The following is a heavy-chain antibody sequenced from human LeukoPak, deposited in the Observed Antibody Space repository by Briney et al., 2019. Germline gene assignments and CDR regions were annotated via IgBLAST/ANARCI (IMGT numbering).Heavy chain of an antibody. CDR2: ISYDGSNK. J-gene: IGHJ6*02. CDR3: AREYYDFWSGYSLYYYYYGMDV. CDR1: GFTFSSYA. Sequence: GGSLRLSCAASGFTFSSYAMHWVRQAPGKGLEWVAVISYDGSNKYYADSVKGRFTISRDNSKNTLYLQMNSLRAEDTAVYYCAREYYDFWSGYSLYYYYYGMDVWGQGTTVTVSS. V-gene: IGHV3-30-3*01. D-gene: IGHD3-3*01.